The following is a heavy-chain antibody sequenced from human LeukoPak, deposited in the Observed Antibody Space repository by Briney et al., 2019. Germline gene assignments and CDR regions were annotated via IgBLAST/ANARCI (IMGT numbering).Heavy chain of an antibody. J-gene: IGHJ4*02. CDR1: GYSSSSYW. Sequence: GESLKISCKGSGYSSSSYWIAWVRQMPGKGLEWMGVIYPRDSRTTYSPSFQDQVTISADKSISTAYLQWTSLKASDTAMYYCARHLRDITSSPKCWGQGTLVTVSS. CDR3: ARHLRDITSSPKC. D-gene: IGHD2-2*01. CDR2: IYPRDSRT. V-gene: IGHV5-51*01.